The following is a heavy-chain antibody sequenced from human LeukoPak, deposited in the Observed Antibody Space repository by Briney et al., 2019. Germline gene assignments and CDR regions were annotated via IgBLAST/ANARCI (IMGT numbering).Heavy chain of an antibody. CDR2: ISVYNSNK. CDR3: VGQVDIAMDFSDY. Sequence: ASVKVSCKASGYPFSSYGITWVRQAPGQGLEWMGCISVYNSNKNYAQTLQGRVPMNTDTSTSTAYVEQRSLSCDDSAIYLCVGQVDIAMDFSDYWGQGTLVTVSS. V-gene: IGHV1-18*01. J-gene: IGHJ4*02. CDR1: GYPFSSYG. D-gene: IGHD5-18*01.